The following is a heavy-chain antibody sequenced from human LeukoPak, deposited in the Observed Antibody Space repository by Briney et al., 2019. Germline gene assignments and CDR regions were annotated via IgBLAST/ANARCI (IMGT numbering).Heavy chain of an antibody. V-gene: IGHV3-23*01. Sequence: GGSLRLSSAASGFTFSSYAMSWVRQAPGKGLEWVSGISGSGGSTYYADFVKGRFTISRDNSKNTLYLQMTSLRAEDTAVYYCAKDQVWIVVGSFDYWGQGTLVTVSS. D-gene: IGHD3-22*01. J-gene: IGHJ4*02. CDR3: AKDQVWIVVGSFDY. CDR1: GFTFSSYA. CDR2: ISGSGGST.